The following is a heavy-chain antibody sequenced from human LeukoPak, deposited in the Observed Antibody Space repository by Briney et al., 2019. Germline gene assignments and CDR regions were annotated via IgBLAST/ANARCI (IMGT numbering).Heavy chain of an antibody. Sequence: GRSLRLSCAASGFTFSSYGMHWVRQAPGKGLEWVSYISSGGSTIFYADSVKGRFTISRDNAKNSLYLQMNSLRAEDTAVYYCARIHGPGGQYYYGMDVWGQGTTVTISS. J-gene: IGHJ6*02. CDR1: GFTFSSYG. V-gene: IGHV3-48*04. D-gene: IGHD3-16*01. CDR2: ISSGGSTI. CDR3: ARIHGPGGQYYYGMDV.